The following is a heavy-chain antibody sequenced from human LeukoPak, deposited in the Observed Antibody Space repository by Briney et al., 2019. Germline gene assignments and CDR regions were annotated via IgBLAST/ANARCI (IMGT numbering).Heavy chain of an antibody. CDR3: AAYCGGDCLNDY. D-gene: IGHD2-21*01. CDR2: IVVGSGNP. J-gene: IGHJ4*02. V-gene: IGHV1-58*02. CDR1: GFTFTSSA. Sequence: SVKVSCKASGFTFTSSAMQWVRQARGQRLEWIGWIVVGSGNPNYAQKFQERVTITRDMSTSTAYMELSSLRSEDTAVYYCAAYCGGDCLNDYWGQGTLVTVSS.